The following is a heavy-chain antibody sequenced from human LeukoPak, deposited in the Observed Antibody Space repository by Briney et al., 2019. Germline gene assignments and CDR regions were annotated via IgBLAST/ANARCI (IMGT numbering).Heavy chain of an antibody. J-gene: IGHJ5*02. Sequence: GGSLRLSCAASGFTFSSYSMNWVRQAPGKGLEWVSYISSSSSTIYYADSVKGRFTISRDNAKNSLYLQMNSLRAEDTAVYYCARGAIYEEPPYNWFDPWGQGTLATVSS. V-gene: IGHV3-48*01. D-gene: IGHD3-3*01. CDR1: GFTFSSYS. CDR2: ISSSSSTI. CDR3: ARGAIYEEPPYNWFDP.